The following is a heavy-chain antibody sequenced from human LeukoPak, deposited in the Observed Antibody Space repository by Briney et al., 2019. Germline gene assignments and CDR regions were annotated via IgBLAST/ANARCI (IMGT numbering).Heavy chain of an antibody. CDR2: ISGTGGSK. CDR1: GFTFSSYA. D-gene: IGHD3-22*01. CDR3: AKEQSSGYYGAFDY. V-gene: IGHV3-23*01. Sequence: GGSLRLSCAASGFTFSSYAMSWVRQAPGKRLEWVSTISGTGGSKYYADSVKGRFTIPRDNSKNTLYLQMNSLRAEDTAVYYCAKEQSSGYYGAFDYWGQGSLVTVSS. J-gene: IGHJ4*02.